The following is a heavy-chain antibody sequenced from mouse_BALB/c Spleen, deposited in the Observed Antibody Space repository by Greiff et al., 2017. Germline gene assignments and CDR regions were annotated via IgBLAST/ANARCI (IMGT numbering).Heavy chain of an antibody. Sequence: EVKLQESGPGLVKPSQSLSLTCSVTGYSITSGYYWNWIRQFPGNKLEWMGYISYDGSNNYNPSLKNRISITRDTSKNQFFLKLNSVTTEDTATYYCARDYLRYAMDYWGQGTSVSVSS. CDR3: ARDYLRYAMDY. V-gene: IGHV3-6*02. CDR1: GYSITSGYY. J-gene: IGHJ4*01. CDR2: ISYDGSN.